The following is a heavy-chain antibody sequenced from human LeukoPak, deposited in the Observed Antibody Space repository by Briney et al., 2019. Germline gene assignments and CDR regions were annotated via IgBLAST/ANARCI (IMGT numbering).Heavy chain of an antibody. Sequence: GGSLRLSCAASGFTFSSYSMNWVRQAPGKGLEWVSYISSSSSTIYYADSVKGRFTISRDNAKNSRYLQMNSLRAEDTAVYYCARQGTYYYDSSGYSAFDYWGQGTLVTISS. CDR3: ARQGTYYYDSSGYSAFDY. CDR1: GFTFSSYS. J-gene: IGHJ4*02. CDR2: ISSSSSTI. V-gene: IGHV3-48*01. D-gene: IGHD3-22*01.